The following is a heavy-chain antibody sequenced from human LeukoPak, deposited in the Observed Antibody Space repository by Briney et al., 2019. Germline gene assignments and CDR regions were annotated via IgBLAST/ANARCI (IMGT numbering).Heavy chain of an antibody. Sequence: SETLSLTCAVYGGSFSGYYWSWIRQPPGKGLKWIGEVNHSGSTNYNPSLKSRVTISVDTSKNQFSLKLSSVTAADTAVYYCARHLPMVRGVNLYYYYYMDVWGKGTTVTISS. D-gene: IGHD3-10*01. V-gene: IGHV4-34*01. CDR3: ARHLPMVRGVNLYYYYYMDV. CDR2: VNHSGST. J-gene: IGHJ6*03. CDR1: GGSFSGYY.